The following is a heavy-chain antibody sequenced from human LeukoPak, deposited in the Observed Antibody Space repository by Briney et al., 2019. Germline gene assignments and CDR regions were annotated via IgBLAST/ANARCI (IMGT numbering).Heavy chain of an antibody. V-gene: IGHV3-15*01. Sequence: GGSLRLSWAASGLTFSNAWMSGVRQAPGKGLEWVGRVKSRTDGGTTHYAAPVKGRFTISRDDSKDTLYLQMNSLKIEDTAVYYCTTLGDWGQGILVTVSS. CDR2: VKSRTDGGTT. D-gene: IGHD1-26*01. CDR3: TTLGD. CDR1: GLTFSNAW. J-gene: IGHJ4*02.